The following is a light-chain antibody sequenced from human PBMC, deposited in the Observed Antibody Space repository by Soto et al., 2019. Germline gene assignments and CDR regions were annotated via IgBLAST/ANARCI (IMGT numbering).Light chain of an antibody. CDR3: CSYAGPYVL. CDR2: DVS. V-gene: IGLV2-11*01. Sequence: QSVLTQPRSVSGSPGQSVTVSCTGISSDVDGFNYVSWYQHHPGKVPKLIIYDVSQRPSGVPDRFSGSKSANSASLTISGLQAEDEADYYCCSYAGPYVLFGGGTQLTVL. J-gene: IGLJ2*01. CDR1: SSDVDGFNY.